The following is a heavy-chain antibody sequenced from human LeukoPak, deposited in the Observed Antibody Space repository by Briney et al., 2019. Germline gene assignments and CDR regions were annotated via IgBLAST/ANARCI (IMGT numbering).Heavy chain of an antibody. V-gene: IGHV3-53*01. Sequence: PGGSLRLSCTVSGFTVSSNSMSWVRQAPGKGLEWVSFIYSDNTHYSDSVKGRFTISRDNSKNTLYLQMNSLRAEDTAVYYCAKDGAAAGTSDYWGQGTLVTVSS. J-gene: IGHJ4*02. CDR3: AKDGAAAGTSDY. CDR1: GFTVSSNS. D-gene: IGHD6-13*01. CDR2: IYSDNT.